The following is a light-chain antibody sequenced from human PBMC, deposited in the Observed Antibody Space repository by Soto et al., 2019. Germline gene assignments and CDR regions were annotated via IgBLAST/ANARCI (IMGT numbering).Light chain of an antibody. Sequence: EIVLTQSPGTLSLSPGERATLSCRASQSVSSSYLAWYQQKPGQAPRLLIYGASSRATGIPDRFSGSGSGTDFTLTIRRLEPEDFAVYYCQQYGSSPFALIFGGGTKVEIK. J-gene: IGKJ4*01. CDR1: QSVSSSY. CDR3: QQYGSSPFALI. CDR2: GAS. V-gene: IGKV3-20*01.